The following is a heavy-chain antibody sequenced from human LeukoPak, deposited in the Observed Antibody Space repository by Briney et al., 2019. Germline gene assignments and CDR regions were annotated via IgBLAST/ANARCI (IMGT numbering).Heavy chain of an antibody. V-gene: IGHV4-59*01. CDR1: GGSISSYY. CDR2: IYYSGST. J-gene: IGHJ4*02. Sequence: SETLSLTCTVSGGSISSYYWSWIRQPPGKGLEWIGYIYYSGSTNYNPSLKSRVTISVDTSKNQFSLKLSSVTAADTAVYYCARGGERESHFDYWGQGTLVTVSS. CDR3: ARGGERESHFDY. D-gene: IGHD3-10*01.